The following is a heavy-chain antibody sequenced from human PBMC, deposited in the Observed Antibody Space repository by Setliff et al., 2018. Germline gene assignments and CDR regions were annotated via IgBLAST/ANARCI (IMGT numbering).Heavy chain of an antibody. CDR3: ATHSSLSSGYYDAFDI. CDR2: INPSGGST. Sequence: GASVKVSCKASGYTFTSYYMHWVRQAPGQGLEWMGIINPSGGSTSYAQKFQGRVTMTRDTSTSTVYMELSSLRSEDTAVYYCATHSSLSSGYYDAFDIWGQGTMVTVSS. CDR1: GYTFTSYY. D-gene: IGHD3-22*01. J-gene: IGHJ3*02. V-gene: IGHV1-46*01.